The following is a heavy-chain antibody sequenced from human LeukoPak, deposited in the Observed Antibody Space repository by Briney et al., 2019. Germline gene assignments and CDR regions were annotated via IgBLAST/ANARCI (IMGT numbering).Heavy chain of an antibody. CDR2: ISGSGETT. CDR1: GFTFSSYE. J-gene: IGHJ6*03. Sequence: GGSLRLSCAASGFTFSSYEMNWVRQAPGKGLEWVSAISGSGETTYYGDPVKGRFTISRDNSKNTLYLEINSLRAEDAAVYYCAKDHSYASGGSYLVGPNYYYMDVWGKGTTVTISS. CDR3: AKDHSYASGGSYLVGPNYYYMDV. V-gene: IGHV3-23*01. D-gene: IGHD3-10*01.